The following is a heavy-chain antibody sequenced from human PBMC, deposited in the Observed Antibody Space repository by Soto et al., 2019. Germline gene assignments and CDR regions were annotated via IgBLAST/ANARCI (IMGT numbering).Heavy chain of an antibody. J-gene: IGHJ4*02. D-gene: IGHD3-3*01. CDR1: NGSISNSGSY. CDR3: ATEKELFGVYVHPYYVYY. V-gene: IGHV4-39*02. Sequence: QLQLQESGPGLVKPSETLSLTCIVSNGSISNSGSYWGWIRQPPGKGLEWIGNAYQSGSTYYNPSLQRRVTASKDTSKNRGSRAQCVIPPAGKAVYFCATEKELFGVYVHPYYVYYWCQGTLVPVSS. CDR2: AYQSGST.